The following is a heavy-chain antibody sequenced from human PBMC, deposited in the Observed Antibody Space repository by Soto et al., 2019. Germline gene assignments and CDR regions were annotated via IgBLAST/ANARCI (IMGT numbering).Heavy chain of an antibody. CDR3: TRLVVVPAAIEDYYYYYGMDV. D-gene: IGHD2-2*02. Sequence: PGGSLRLSCTASGFTFGDYAMSWFRQAPGKGLEWVGFIRGKAYGGTTEYAASVKGRFTISRDDSKSIAYLQMNSLKTEDTAVYYCTRLVVVPAAIEDYYYYYGMDVWGQGTTVTVSS. V-gene: IGHV3-49*03. CDR2: IRGKAYGGTT. CDR1: GFTFGDYA. J-gene: IGHJ6*02.